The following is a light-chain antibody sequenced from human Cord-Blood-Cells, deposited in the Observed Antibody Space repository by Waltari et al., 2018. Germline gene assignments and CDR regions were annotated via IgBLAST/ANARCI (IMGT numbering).Light chain of an antibody. J-gene: IGLJ1*01. V-gene: IGLV2-14*01. Sequence: SPLTQPASVSGSPGRSTPTPCTGPTRDVGGFNNVPWYQQHPGKAPKLMIYEVSNRPSGVSNRFSGSKSGNTASLTISGLQAEDEADYYCSSYTSSSSYVFGTGTKVTVL. CDR1: TRDVGGFNN. CDR2: EVS. CDR3: SSYTSSSSYV.